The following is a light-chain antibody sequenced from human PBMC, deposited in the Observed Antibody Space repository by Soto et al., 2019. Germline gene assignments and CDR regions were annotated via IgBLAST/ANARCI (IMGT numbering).Light chain of an antibody. J-gene: IGKJ1*01. CDR2: ASS. CDR3: QHSYSPPRT. Sequence: IHVAHSPSSLSSPVGDRVTITCRASQSIVRYLNWFQQKPGKAPKLLISASSSLQSGVPSRFSGSGSGTDFTLTISSLQPDDFATYYCQHSYSPPRTFGQGTKVDIK. V-gene: IGKV1-39*01. CDR1: QSIVRY.